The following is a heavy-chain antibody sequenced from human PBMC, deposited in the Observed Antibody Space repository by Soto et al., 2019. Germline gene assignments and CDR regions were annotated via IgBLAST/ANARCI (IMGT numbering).Heavy chain of an antibody. Sequence: QVQLVESAGGLVKPGGSLRLSCAASGFTLSDYFMSWIRQAPGKGLEWVSSISDRDRGSFTHYGDSVKGRFTSSRDNAKNSLYLQMNSLRVEDTAVYYCASESWATPDYWGQGTLVTVSS. D-gene: IGHD5-12*01. CDR3: ASESWATPDY. CDR1: GFTLSDYF. J-gene: IGHJ4*02. CDR2: ISDRDRGSFT. V-gene: IGHV3-11*01.